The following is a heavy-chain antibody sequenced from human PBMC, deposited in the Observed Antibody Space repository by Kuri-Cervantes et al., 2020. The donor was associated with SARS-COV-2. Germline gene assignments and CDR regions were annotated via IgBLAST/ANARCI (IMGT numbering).Heavy chain of an antibody. D-gene: IGHD3-16*01. J-gene: IGHJ3*02. Sequence: ASVKVSCNASGYPFTEYYIHWVRQAPGQGLEWVGWINSNTGGTKFAQKFQGRVTMTRDTSINTAYMELSRLRSDDTAVYYCVRFRYYDTIRNASDIWGQGTLVTVSS. CDR2: INSNTGGT. CDR1: GYPFTEYY. CDR3: VRFRYYDTIRNASDI. V-gene: IGHV1-2*02.